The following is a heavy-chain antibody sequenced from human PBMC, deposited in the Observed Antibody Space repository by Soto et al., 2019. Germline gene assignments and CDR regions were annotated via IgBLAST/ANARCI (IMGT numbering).Heavy chain of an antibody. V-gene: IGHV1-69*01. CDR3: AREVGYGDFSAALLD. D-gene: IGHD2-21*02. CDR1: GGTFSSHS. CDR2: IITLFGTS. J-gene: IGHJ4*02. Sequence: VQLMQSGAEVKKPGSSVKVSCKASGGTFSSHSINWVRQATGQGLEWMGGIITLFGTSNYAQNFQGRVTITADQSTSTAYMELNSLTSDETAVYYCAREVGYGDFSAALLDWGQGTLVTVSS.